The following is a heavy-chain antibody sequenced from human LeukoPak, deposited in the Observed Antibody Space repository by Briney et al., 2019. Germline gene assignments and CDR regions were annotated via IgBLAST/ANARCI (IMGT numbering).Heavy chain of an antibody. Sequence: SVKASCKASGGTFSSYAISWVRQAPGQGLEWMGRIIPILGIANYAQKFQGRVTITADKSTSTAYMELSSLRSEDTAVYYCARENTGASAFDIWGQGTMVTVSS. J-gene: IGHJ3*02. D-gene: IGHD7-27*01. CDR3: ARENTGASAFDI. CDR2: IIPILGIA. CDR1: GGTFSSYA. V-gene: IGHV1-69*04.